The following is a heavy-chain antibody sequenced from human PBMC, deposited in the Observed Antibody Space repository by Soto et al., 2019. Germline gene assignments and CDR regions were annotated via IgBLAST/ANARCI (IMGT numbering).Heavy chain of an antibody. CDR1: GYTFTSYA. D-gene: IGHD2-2*03. CDR2: INAGNGNT. J-gene: IGHJ5*02. Sequence: ASVKVSSKASGYTFTSYAMHWVRQAPGQRLEWMGWINAGNGNTKYSQKFQGRVTITRDTSASTAYMELSSLRSEDTAVYYCARDLAGDCSSTSCYDNWFDPWGQGTLVTVSS. CDR3: ARDLAGDCSSTSCYDNWFDP. V-gene: IGHV1-3*01.